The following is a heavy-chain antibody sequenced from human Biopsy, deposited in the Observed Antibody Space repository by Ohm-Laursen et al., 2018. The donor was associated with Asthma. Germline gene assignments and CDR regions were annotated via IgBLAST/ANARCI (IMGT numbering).Heavy chain of an antibody. D-gene: IGHD2-2*01. Sequence: SVKVSCKASGGTFSSYSVSWVRQAPGQGLEWMGRINPNSGGTNYAQKFQGRVTMTSDTSTRTVYMELSSLRSEDAAVYYCAREATSGEVPFGYFYALDVWGEGTTVTVSS. CDR1: GGTFSSYS. V-gene: IGHV1-2*06. CDR2: INPNSGGT. CDR3: AREATSGEVPFGYFYALDV. J-gene: IGHJ6*04.